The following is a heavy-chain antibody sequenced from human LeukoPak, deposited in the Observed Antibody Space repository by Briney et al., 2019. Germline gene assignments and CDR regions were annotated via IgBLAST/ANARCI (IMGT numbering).Heavy chain of an antibody. CDR3: ASVDPRYDSSGYYYYFDY. D-gene: IGHD3-22*01. CDR1: GFTFSSYG. CDR2: IWYDGSNK. Sequence: PGRSLRLSCAASGFTFSSYGMHWVRQAPGKGLEWVAVIWYDGSNKYYADSVKGRFTISRDNSKNTLYLQMNSLRAEDTAVYYCASVDPRYDSSGYYYYFDYWGQGTLVTVSS. J-gene: IGHJ4*02. V-gene: IGHV3-33*01.